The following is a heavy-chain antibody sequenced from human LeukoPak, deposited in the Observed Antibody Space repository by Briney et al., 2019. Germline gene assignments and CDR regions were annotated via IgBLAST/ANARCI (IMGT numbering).Heavy chain of an antibody. Sequence: PSETLSLTCTVSGCSISSGYYWGWIRQPPGKGLEWIGSIYHSGSTYYNPSLKSRVTISVDTSKNQFSLKLSSVTAADTAVYYCARVRQQPVGNDAFDIWGQGTMVTVSS. J-gene: IGHJ3*02. D-gene: IGHD6-13*01. CDR3: ARVRQQPVGNDAFDI. V-gene: IGHV4-38-2*02. CDR1: GCSISSGYY. CDR2: IYHSGST.